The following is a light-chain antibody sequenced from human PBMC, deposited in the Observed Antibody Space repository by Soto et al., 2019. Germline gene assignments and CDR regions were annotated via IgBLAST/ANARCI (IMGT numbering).Light chain of an antibody. CDR3: CSYAGRYNFD. V-gene: IGLV2-11*01. CDR1: SSDVGGYND. J-gene: IGLJ1*01. CDR2: DVS. Sequence: QSVLTQPLSVSGSPGHSVAISCTGTSSDVGGYNDVSWYQQYPGKAPKLMIYDVSRRPSGVPDRFSGSKSGNTASLTISGLQAEDEADYYCCSYAGRYNFDFGTGTKVTAL.